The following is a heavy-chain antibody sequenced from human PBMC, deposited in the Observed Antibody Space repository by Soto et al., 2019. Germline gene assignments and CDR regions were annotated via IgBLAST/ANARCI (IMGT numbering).Heavy chain of an antibody. D-gene: IGHD2-2*01. CDR2: ISDSGRST. CDR3: AKAATYCSSNNCLRPANPDV. V-gene: IGHV3-23*04. Sequence: EVQLVESGGGLVQPGGSLRLSCTASGFTFRSYAMTWVRQAPGKGLEWVSAISDSGRSTYYADSVRGRFTISRDNSKSTLYLEMDSLRPEDTAVYYCAKAATYCSSNNCLRPANPDVWGQGTTVTVSS. CDR1: GFTFRSYA. J-gene: IGHJ6*02.